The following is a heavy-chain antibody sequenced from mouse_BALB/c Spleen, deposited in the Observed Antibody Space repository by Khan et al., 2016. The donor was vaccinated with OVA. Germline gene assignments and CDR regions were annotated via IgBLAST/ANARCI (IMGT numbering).Heavy chain of an antibody. CDR1: GYSITSDYA. CDR3: ARGRAN. J-gene: IGHJ3*01. D-gene: IGHD3-3*01. Sequence: EVQLQESGPGLVKPSQSLSLTCTVTGYSITSDYAWNWIRQFPGNKLELMGYISYSGRTSYSPSLKSRISITRDTSKNQFFLQLNSVATEDTATCNCARGRANWGQGTLVTVSA. CDR2: ISYSGRT. V-gene: IGHV3-2*02.